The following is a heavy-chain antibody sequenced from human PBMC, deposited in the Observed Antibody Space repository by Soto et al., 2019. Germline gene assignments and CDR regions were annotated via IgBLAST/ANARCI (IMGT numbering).Heavy chain of an antibody. D-gene: IGHD1-1*01. CDR1: GFTFSNYA. V-gene: IGHV3-23*01. Sequence: EVQLLESGGGLVQPGGSLRLSCAASGFTFSNYAVTWVRQAPGKGLEWVSTISGSGGSTYYADSVKVRFTISRDNSKNTLYLQMNSPRAEDTAVYYCAKDQGFSWNEIDYWGQGTLVTVSS. J-gene: IGHJ4*02. CDR3: AKDQGFSWNEIDY. CDR2: ISGSGGST.